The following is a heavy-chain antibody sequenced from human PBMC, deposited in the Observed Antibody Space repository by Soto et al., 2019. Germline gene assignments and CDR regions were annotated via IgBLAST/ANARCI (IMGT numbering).Heavy chain of an antibody. V-gene: IGHV4-30-4*01. D-gene: IGHD6-13*01. CDR2: IYYSGST. J-gene: IGHJ4*02. Sequence: SETLSLTCTVSGGSISSGDYYWSWIRQPPGKGLEWIGYIYYSGSTYYNPSLKSRVTISVDTSKNQFSLKLSSVTAADTAVYYCARLSSSWYVDYWGQGTLVTVSS. CDR1: GGSISSGDYY. CDR3: ARLSSSWYVDY.